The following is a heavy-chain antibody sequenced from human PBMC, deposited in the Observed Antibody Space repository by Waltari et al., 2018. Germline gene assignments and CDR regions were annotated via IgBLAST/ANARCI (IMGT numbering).Heavy chain of an antibody. CDR3: VIRSRAADGKGYFDY. D-gene: IGHD6-13*01. J-gene: IGHJ4*02. CDR1: GFTFSSSA. Sequence: EVQLLESGGGLVQPGGSLRLSCAASGFTFSSSAISWVRQASGKGLDWVSLISGSGGNTYYADSVKGRFTISRDNSKNTLYLQMNSLRVDDTAVYYCVIRSRAADGKGYFDYWGQGTQVTVSS. CDR2: ISGSGGNT. V-gene: IGHV3-23*01.